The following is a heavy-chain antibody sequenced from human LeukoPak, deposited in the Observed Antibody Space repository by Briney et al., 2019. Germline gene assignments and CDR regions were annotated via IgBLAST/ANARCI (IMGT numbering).Heavy chain of an antibody. CDR3: AKGRGDGYNPPYY. V-gene: IGHV3-33*06. CDR2: IWYDGSNK. J-gene: IGHJ4*02. CDR1: GFTFSSYG. Sequence: GGSLRLSCAASGFTFSSYGMHWVRQAPGKGLEWVAVIWYDGSNKYYADSVKGRFTISRDNSKNTLYLQMNSLRAEDTAVYYCAKGRGDGYNPPYYWGQGTLVTVSS. D-gene: IGHD5-24*01.